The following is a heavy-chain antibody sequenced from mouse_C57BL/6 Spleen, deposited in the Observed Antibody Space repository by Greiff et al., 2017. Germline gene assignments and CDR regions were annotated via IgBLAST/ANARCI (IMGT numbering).Heavy chain of an antibody. CDR3: SSYGDCGGNYFDY. CDR2: IDPSDSYT. D-gene: IGHD2-13*01. J-gene: IGHJ2*01. Sequence: QVQLQQSGAELVMPGASVKLSCKASGYTFPSYWMHWVKQRPGQGLEWIGEIDPSDSYTNYNQKFKGKSTLTVDKSSSTADMQLSSLTSEDSAVYYCSSYGDCGGNYFDYWGQGTTLTVSS. V-gene: IGHV1-69*01. CDR1: GYTFPSYW.